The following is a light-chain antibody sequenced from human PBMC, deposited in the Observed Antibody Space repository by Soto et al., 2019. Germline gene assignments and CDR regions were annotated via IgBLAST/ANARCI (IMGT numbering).Light chain of an antibody. CDR1: QSVSNY. V-gene: IGKV3-11*01. Sequence: EIVLTQSPATLSLSPGERATISCRASQSVSNYLAWYQQKPGQAPRLLSYGASNRATGILARFSGSGSGTESTLTIRTLEPEDFAMYCCQQCSDRPPMTFSQWTRVE. CDR2: GAS. CDR3: QQCSDRPPMT. J-gene: IGKJ5*01.